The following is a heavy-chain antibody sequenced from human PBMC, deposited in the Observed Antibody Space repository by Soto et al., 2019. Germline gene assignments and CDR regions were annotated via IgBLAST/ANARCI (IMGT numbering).Heavy chain of an antibody. D-gene: IGHD7-27*01. CDR1: GDSISNLDYF. CDR3: ARGRYCLTGRCFPNWFDS. J-gene: IGHJ5*01. Sequence: KASETLSLTCSVSGDSISNLDYFWAWIRQPPGQALEYIGYIYKSATTYYNPSFESRVAISVDTSKSQFSLNVISVTAADTAVYFCARGRYCLTGRCFPNWFDSWGQGALVTVS. V-gene: IGHV4-30-4*01. CDR2: IYKSATT.